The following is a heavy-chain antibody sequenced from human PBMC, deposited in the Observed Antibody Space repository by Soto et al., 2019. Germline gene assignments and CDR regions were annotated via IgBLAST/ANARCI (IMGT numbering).Heavy chain of an antibody. Sequence: ASVKVSCKASGYIFTGFYMHWVRQAPGQGLEWMGWINPNSGGTNYPQKFRDRVTMTRDTSIGTAYMELSSLRSDDTAVYYCARESVDYRSFYYGMDVWGQGTTVTVSS. CDR3: ARESVDYRSFYYGMDV. J-gene: IGHJ6*02. CDR2: INPNSGGT. D-gene: IGHD4-4*01. V-gene: IGHV1-2*02. CDR1: GYIFTGFY.